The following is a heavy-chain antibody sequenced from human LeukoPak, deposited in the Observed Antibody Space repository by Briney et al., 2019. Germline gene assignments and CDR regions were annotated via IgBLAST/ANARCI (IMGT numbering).Heavy chain of an antibody. CDR2: IHHDGST. J-gene: IGHJ4*02. CDR1: GGSFSGYY. Sequence: SETLSLTCAVHGGSFSGYYWSWIRQPPGKGLELIGEIHHDGSTNYNPSLKSRVTISVDTSKNQFSLKLSSVTAADTAVYYCARGPYYYDSSGYHYWGQGTLVTVSS. CDR3: ARGPYYYDSSGYHY. V-gene: IGHV4-34*01. D-gene: IGHD3-22*01.